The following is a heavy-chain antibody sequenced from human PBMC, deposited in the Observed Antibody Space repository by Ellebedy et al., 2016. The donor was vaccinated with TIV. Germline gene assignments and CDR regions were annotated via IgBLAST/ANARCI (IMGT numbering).Heavy chain of an antibody. V-gene: IGHV1-69*13. D-gene: IGHD4-17*01. CDR1: GYTFTSYG. CDR3: ASTDYGDLYDY. CDR2: IIPIFGTA. Sequence: SVKVSCXASGYTFTSYGISWVRQAPGQGLEWMGGIIPIFGTANYAQKFQGRVTITADESTSTAYMELRSLRSDDTAVYYCASTDYGDLYDYWGQGTLVTVSS. J-gene: IGHJ4*02.